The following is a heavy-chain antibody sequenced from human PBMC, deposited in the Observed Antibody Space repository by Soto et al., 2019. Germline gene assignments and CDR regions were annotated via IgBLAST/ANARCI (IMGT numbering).Heavy chain of an antibody. D-gene: IGHD3-10*01. V-gene: IGHV4-59*01. CDR2: TSYSGST. CDR1: GASITTYY. J-gene: IGHJ5*02. Sequence: PSETLSLTCSVSGASITTYYWSWIRQPPGKGLEWIGSTSYSGSTKYNPSLEGRVMISLDTSKNQFSLRLTSVTAADTALYYCARDWDSSGLFDPWGQGALVTVSS. CDR3: ARDWDSSGLFDP.